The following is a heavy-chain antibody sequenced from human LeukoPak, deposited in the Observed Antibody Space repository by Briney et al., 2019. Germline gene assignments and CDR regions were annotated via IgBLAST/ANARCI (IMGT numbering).Heavy chain of an antibody. Sequence: GESLKISCKGSGYSFTSYWIGWVRQMPGKGLEWMGIIYPGDSDTRYSPSFQGQVTISADKSISTAYLQWSSLKASDTAMYYCARQYGSGSYYNFPLLGYWGQGALVTVSS. CDR3: ARQYGSGSYYNFPLLGY. CDR2: IYPGDSDT. J-gene: IGHJ4*02. V-gene: IGHV5-51*01. CDR1: GYSFTSYW. D-gene: IGHD3-10*01.